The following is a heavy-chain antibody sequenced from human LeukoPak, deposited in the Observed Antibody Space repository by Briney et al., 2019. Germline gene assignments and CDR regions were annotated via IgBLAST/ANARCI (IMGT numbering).Heavy chain of an antibody. CDR3: ARLRGNYFPDY. V-gene: IGHV4-59*01. J-gene: IGHJ4*02. Sequence: PSETLSLTCTVAGGSMSGYYWAWIRLPPGEGLEWIAYIHYSGSTNYNPSLKSRVTTSIDTSKNQMSLRLNSVTAADTAVYYCARLRGNYFPDYWGQGTLVTVSS. CDR2: IHYSGST. D-gene: IGHD4-11*01. CDR1: GGSMSGYY.